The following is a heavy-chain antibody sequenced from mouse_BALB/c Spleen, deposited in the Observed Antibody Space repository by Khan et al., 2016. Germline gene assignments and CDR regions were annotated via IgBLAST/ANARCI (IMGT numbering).Heavy chain of an antibody. Sequence: QVQLQQSGPELVRPGASVKMSCKASGYTFTTYWIHWVKQRPGQGLEWIGMIDPSSSETRFIQKFPDKATLNVDRSSNTAYMQLSSLTSEDSAVYYCARSRRMGGNYLFDYWGQGTTLTVSS. J-gene: IGHJ2*01. CDR1: GYTFTTYW. CDR2: IDPSSSET. V-gene: IGHV1S127*01. CDR3: ARSRRMGGNYLFDY. D-gene: IGHD2-1*01.